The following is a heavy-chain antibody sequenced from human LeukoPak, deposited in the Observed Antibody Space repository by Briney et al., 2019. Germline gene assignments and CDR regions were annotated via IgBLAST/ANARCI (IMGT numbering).Heavy chain of an antibody. Sequence: GGSLRLSRAASGFTVSSHYMSWVRPAPGKGLEGVSLIYSGRSTYYEDSVKGRLTISKDNSKNTVDLQINGLRAEDTAVYYCARGHYGSGIHQGAFDIWGQGTILSV. J-gene: IGHJ3*02. D-gene: IGHD3-10*01. V-gene: IGHV3-53*01. CDR1: GFTVSSHY. CDR2: IYSGRST. CDR3: ARGHYGSGIHQGAFDI.